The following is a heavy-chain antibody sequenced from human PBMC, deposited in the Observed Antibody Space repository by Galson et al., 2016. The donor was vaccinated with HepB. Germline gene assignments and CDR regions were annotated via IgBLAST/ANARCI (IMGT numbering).Heavy chain of an antibody. CDR3: ARQSIPYYYASGKSINFDY. J-gene: IGHJ4*02. CDR1: GYRFTNYW. CDR2: IYPGGSDT. Sequence: QSGAEVKKPGESLKISCQASGYRFTNYWIGWVRQMPGKGLEWMGMIYPGGSDTRDSPSFQGQVSISVDKSISTAYLQWSSLKASDSAIYYCARQSIPYYYASGKSINFDYWGQGTLVTVSS. D-gene: IGHD3-10*01. V-gene: IGHV5-51*01.